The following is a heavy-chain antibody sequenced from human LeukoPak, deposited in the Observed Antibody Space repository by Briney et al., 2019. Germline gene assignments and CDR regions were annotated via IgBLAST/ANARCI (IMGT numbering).Heavy chain of an antibody. CDR2: INPNSGGT. Sequence: GASVKVSCKASGYTFTGYYMHWVRQAPGQGLEWMGWINPNSGGTNYAQKFQGRVTMTRDTSISTACMELSRLRSDDTAVYYCARDQEYSSSLADYWGQGTLVTVSS. V-gene: IGHV1-2*02. CDR1: GYTFTGYY. D-gene: IGHD6-6*01. CDR3: ARDQEYSSSLADY. J-gene: IGHJ4*02.